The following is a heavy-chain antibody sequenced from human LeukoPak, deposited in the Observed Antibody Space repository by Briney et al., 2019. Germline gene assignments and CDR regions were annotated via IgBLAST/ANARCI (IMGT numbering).Heavy chain of an antibody. Sequence: SETLSLTCTVSGYSISSGYYWGGIRQPPGKGLEWIGSIYHSGSTYYNPSLKSRVTISVDTSKNQFSLKLSSVTAADTAVYYCARGVAVAGPYYYYYMDVWGKGTTVTVSS. CDR1: GYSISSGYY. CDR3: ARGVAVAGPYYYYYMDV. J-gene: IGHJ6*03. V-gene: IGHV4-38-2*02. D-gene: IGHD6-19*01. CDR2: IYHSGST.